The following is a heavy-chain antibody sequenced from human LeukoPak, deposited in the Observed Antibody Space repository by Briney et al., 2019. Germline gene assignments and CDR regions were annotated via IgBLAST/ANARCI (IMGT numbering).Heavy chain of an antibody. J-gene: IGHJ3*02. D-gene: IGHD6-19*01. CDR3: ARVGWDYFAFDI. CDR2: IYHSGST. CDR1: GGSISSSSYY. Sequence: SETLSLTCTVSGGSISSSSYYWGWIRQPPGKGLEWIGSIYHSGSTYYNPSLKSRVTISVDTSKNQFSLKLSSVTAADTAVYYCARVGWDYFAFDIWGQGTMVTVSS. V-gene: IGHV4-39*07.